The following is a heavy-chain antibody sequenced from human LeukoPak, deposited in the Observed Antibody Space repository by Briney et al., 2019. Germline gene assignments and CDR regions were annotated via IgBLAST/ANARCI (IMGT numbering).Heavy chain of an antibody. CDR3: ARVCRDGYNGYYYYYYYMDV. V-gene: IGHV3-48*04. CDR1: GFTFSSYW. Sequence: GGSLRLSCAAYGFTFSSYWMNWVRQAPGKGLEWVSYISDSSSIYYADSVKGRFTISRDNANNSLYLQMNSLRAEDTAVYYCARVCRDGYNGYYYYYYYMDVWGKGTTVTVSS. D-gene: IGHD5-24*01. CDR2: ISDSSSI. J-gene: IGHJ6*03.